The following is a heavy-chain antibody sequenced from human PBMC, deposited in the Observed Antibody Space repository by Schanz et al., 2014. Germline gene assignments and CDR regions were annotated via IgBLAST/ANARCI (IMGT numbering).Heavy chain of an antibody. D-gene: IGHD4-17*01. J-gene: IGHJ4*02. CDR2: IYYSGNT. CDR3: AGMATVTYFDF. V-gene: IGHV4-28*01. Sequence: QVQLQESGPGLVKPSDTLSLTCAVSGYSISRSNWWGWIRQPPGKGLEFIGYIYYSGNTYYNPSLKSRVTMSLDTSKNQFSLKLTSVTAVDTAVYYCAGMATVTYFDFWGQGALVNDSS. CDR1: GYSISRSNW.